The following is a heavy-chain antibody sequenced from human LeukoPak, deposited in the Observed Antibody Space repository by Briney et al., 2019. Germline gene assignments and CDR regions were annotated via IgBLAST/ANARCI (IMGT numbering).Heavy chain of an antibody. Sequence: PGGSLRLSCAASGFRFNEYSMNWVRQAPGKGLEWISYISSGSSTILYADSVRGLFTISRDNAKDSLYLQMNSLRDDDTAVYYCARDWGSLYYLDYWAREPWSPSPQ. CDR3: ARDWGSLYYLDY. D-gene: IGHD3-10*01. CDR1: GFRFNEYS. CDR2: ISSGSSTI. J-gene: IGHJ4*02. V-gene: IGHV3-48*02.